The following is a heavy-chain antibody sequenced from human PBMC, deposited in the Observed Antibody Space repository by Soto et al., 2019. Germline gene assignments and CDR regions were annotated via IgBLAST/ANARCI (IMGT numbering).Heavy chain of an antibody. CDR3: ARQQYTVVTAFDV. D-gene: IGHD2-15*01. Sequence: QVQLQEWGPGLVKTSDTLSLTCTVSGGSITPYYWSWIRQPPGEGLEWIGYVSYSGKTGYNPSLKRRVSMSIDTSKNEFSLKLTTLTAADAATYYCARQQYTVVTAFDVWGQGTTVDVSS. CDR2: VSYSGKT. CDR1: GGSITPYY. J-gene: IGHJ3*01. V-gene: IGHV4-59*07.